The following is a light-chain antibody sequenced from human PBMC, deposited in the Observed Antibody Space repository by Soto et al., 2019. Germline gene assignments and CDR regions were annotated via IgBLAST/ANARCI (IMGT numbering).Light chain of an antibody. CDR2: AAS. J-gene: IGKJ1*01. CDR1: QGISSW. CDR3: QQANSFPVA. V-gene: IGKV1-12*01. Sequence: IQMTQSPSSVSASVGDRVTITCRASQGISSWLAWYQQKPGKAPKLLIYAASSLQSGVPSRFSGCGSETVFTLTISSMEPEDFETYYGQQANSFPVAVGQGTKVEIK.